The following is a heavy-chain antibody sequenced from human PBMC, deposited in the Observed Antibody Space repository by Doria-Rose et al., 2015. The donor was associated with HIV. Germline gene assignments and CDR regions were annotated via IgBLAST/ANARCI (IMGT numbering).Heavy chain of an antibody. J-gene: IGHJ4*02. Sequence: QVQLQQWGAGLLKPSATLSLTCGVYGGSFRGYYWAWIRQPPGKGLEWIGKINDSASPNSTPTRKVRVSVSVHTSKFQFTLKLGTVADADAALYSGARERPRLDSWGQGTLVTVSS. CDR3: ARERPRLDS. CDR2: INDSASP. V-gene: IGHV4-34*01. CDR1: GGSFRGYY. D-gene: IGHD1-1*01.